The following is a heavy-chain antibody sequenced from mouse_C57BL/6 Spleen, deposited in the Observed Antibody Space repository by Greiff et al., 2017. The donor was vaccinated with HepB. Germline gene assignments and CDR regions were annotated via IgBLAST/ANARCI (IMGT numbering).Heavy chain of an antibody. Sequence: QVQLQQPGAELVKPGASVKLSCKASGYTFTSYWMHWVKQRPGQGLEWIGMIHPNSGSTNYNEKFKSKATLTVDKSSSTAYMQRSSLTSEDSAVYYCARRANWDRFAYWGQGTLVTVSA. V-gene: IGHV1-64*01. J-gene: IGHJ3*01. CDR1: GYTFTSYW. CDR3: ARRANWDRFAY. D-gene: IGHD4-1*01. CDR2: IHPNSGST.